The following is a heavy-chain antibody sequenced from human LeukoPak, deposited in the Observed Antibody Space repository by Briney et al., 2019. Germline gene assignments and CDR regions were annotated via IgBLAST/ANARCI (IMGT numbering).Heavy chain of an antibody. CDR3: SRDRGGGDIYFDY. D-gene: IGHD2-21*02. J-gene: IGHJ4*02. CDR2: IVPGGATI. Sequence: TGGSLRLSCAASGFTFSSYAMSWVRQAPGKGLEWVSYIVPGGATIYYPDSVKGRFTISRDNAKNSLYLQMSSLGAEDTAIYYCSRDRGGGDIYFDYWGQGTLVTVSS. V-gene: IGHV3-48*03. CDR1: GFTFSSYA.